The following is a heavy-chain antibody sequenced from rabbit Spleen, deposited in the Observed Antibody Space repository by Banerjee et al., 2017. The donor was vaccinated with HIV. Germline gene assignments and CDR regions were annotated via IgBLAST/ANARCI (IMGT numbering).Heavy chain of an antibody. CDR1: GFDLSSYYY. CDR3: ARNYVNAFDP. J-gene: IGHJ2*01. CDR2: IYTSSGST. D-gene: IGHD1-1*01. Sequence: EQLEESGGGLVKPEGSLTLTCTASGFDLSSYYYMSWVRQAPGEGLEWIGCIYTSSGSTWYASWAKGRFTISKTSSTTVTLQMTSLTAADTATYFCARNYVNAFDPWGPGTLVTVS. V-gene: IGHV1S45*01.